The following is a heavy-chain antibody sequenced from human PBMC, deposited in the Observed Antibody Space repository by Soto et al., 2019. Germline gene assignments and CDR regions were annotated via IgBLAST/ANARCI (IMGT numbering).Heavy chain of an antibody. V-gene: IGHV4-34*01. CDR2: INHSGST. Sequence: PSETLSLTCAVYGGSFSGYYWSWIRQPPGKGLEWIGEINHSGSTNYNPSLKSRVTISVDTSKNQFSLKLSSVTAADTAVYYCARGPEAYYYGSGSYSYWGQGTLVTVSS. CDR1: GGSFSGYY. CDR3: ARGPEAYYYGSGSYSY. J-gene: IGHJ4*02. D-gene: IGHD3-10*01.